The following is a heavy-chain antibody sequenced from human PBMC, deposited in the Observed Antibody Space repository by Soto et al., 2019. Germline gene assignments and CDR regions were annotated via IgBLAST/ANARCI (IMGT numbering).Heavy chain of an antibody. D-gene: IGHD2-21*02. Sequence: PSETLSLTCSVSGFAISRGYYWSWVRQPPGKGLEWIGSIYPSVSSYHNPSLATRLGLSIDASKNQFTLNLTSVTAADTALYFCAREKVGTTFFDTWGQGTPVTVSS. CDR2: IYPSVSS. CDR1: GFAISRGYY. V-gene: IGHV4-38-2*02. CDR3: AREKVGTTFFDT. J-gene: IGHJ4*02.